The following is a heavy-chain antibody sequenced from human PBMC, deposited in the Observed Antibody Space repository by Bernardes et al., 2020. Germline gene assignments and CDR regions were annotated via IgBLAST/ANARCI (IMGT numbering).Heavy chain of an antibody. D-gene: IGHD5-12*01. CDR3: ARVLGYSELYRYFDL. CDR1: GGSISSYY. Sequence: SETLSLTRTVSGGSISSYYWSWIRQPPGKGLEWIGYIYYSGSTNYNPSLKSRVTISVDTSKNQFSLKLSSVTAADTAVYYCARVLGYSELYRYFDLWGRGTLVTVSS. CDR2: IYYSGST. J-gene: IGHJ2*01. V-gene: IGHV4-59*01.